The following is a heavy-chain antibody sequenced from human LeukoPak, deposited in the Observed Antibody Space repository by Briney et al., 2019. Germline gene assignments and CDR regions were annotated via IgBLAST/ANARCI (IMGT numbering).Heavy chain of an antibody. V-gene: IGHV1-69*13. CDR2: IIPIFGTA. CDR3: AREGAIVVVPAAMKDHYYGMDV. CDR1: GGTFSSYA. Sequence: GASVKVSCKASGGTFSSYAISWVRQAPGQGLEWMGGIIPIFGTANYAQKFQGRVTIAADESTSTAYMELSSLRSEDTAVYYCAREGAIVVVPAAMKDHYYGMDVWGQGTTVTVSS. J-gene: IGHJ6*02. D-gene: IGHD2-2*01.